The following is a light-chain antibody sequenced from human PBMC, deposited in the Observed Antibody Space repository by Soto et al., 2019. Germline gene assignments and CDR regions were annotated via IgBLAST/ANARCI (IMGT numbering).Light chain of an antibody. V-gene: IGLV2-14*01. CDR2: DVS. CDR1: SSDVGGYNY. Sequence: QSALTQPASVSGSPGQSITISCTGTSSDVGGYNYVSWYQQHPGKAPKLMIYDVSNRPSGVSNRFSGSKSGNTATLTISGLQAEDEADYDGSSYTSSSTRVFGGGTKVTVL. J-gene: IGLJ3*02. CDR3: SSYTSSSTRV.